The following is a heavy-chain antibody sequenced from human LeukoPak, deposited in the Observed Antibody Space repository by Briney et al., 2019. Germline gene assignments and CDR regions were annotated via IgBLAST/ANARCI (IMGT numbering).Heavy chain of an antibody. J-gene: IGHJ4*02. D-gene: IGHD2-2*01. Sequence: SETLSLTCAVYGGSFSGYYWSWIRQPPGKGLEWIGEINHSGSTNYNPSLKSRVTISVDTSKNQFSLKLSSVTAADTAVYYCAKDTGYEAIRPYYIDYWGQGTLVTVSS. CDR1: GGSFSGYY. V-gene: IGHV4-34*01. CDR2: INHSGST. CDR3: AKDTGYEAIRPYYIDY.